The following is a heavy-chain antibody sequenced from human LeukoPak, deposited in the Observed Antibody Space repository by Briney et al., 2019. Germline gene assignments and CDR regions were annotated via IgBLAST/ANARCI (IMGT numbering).Heavy chain of an antibody. Sequence: GGSLRLSCAASGFTFSSYWMHWVRHAPGKGLVWVSRTHTDGSSTSYADSVKGRFTISRDNAKNTLYLQMTSLTVEDTAVYYCARTSYGGNSPDWFDPWGQGTLVTVSS. V-gene: IGHV3-74*01. CDR2: THTDGSST. CDR1: GFTFSSYW. CDR3: ARTSYGGNSPDWFDP. D-gene: IGHD4-23*01. J-gene: IGHJ5*02.